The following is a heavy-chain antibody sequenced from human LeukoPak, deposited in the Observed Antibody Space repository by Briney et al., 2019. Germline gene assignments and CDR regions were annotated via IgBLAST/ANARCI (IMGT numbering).Heavy chain of an antibody. CDR1: GFTFSNYA. CDR3: AKKVRTAAGTDWFDP. Sequence: PGGSLRLSCAASGFTFSNYAMSWVRQAPEKGLEWVSVISGSGGSTYYADTVKGRFTISRDNSRNTLYLQMNSLRAEDTAVYYCAKKVRTAAGTDWFDPWGQGTLVTVSS. D-gene: IGHD6-13*01. V-gene: IGHV3-23*01. J-gene: IGHJ5*02. CDR2: ISGSGGST.